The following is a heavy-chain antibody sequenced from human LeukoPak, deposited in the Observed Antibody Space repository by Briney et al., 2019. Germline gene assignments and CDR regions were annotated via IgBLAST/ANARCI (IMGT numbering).Heavy chain of an antibody. V-gene: IGHV3-74*01. J-gene: IGHJ6*03. CDR1: GFTFSSYW. CDR2: ISSDGGNT. Sequence: GGSLRLSCAASGFTFSSYWMHWVRQAPGKGLVWVSRISSDGGNTVYADSVKGRFTISRDNANDTLYLQMDSLRGEDTAVYYCAREWELRGAYYMDVWGKGTTVTVSS. CDR3: AREWELRGAYYMDV. D-gene: IGHD1-26*01.